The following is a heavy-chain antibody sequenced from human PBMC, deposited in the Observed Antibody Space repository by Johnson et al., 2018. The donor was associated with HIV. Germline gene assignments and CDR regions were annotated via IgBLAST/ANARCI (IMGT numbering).Heavy chain of an antibody. Sequence: QMLLVESGGGVVQPGRSLRLSCAASGFTFSSYDMHWVRQAPGKGLEWVAVISYDGSNKYYADSVKGRFTISRDNSKNTLYLQMNSLRAEDTAVYYCSKNSRITYDARSAFDIWGQGTMVTVSS. CDR3: SKNSRITYDARSAFDI. V-gene: IGHV3-30*18. J-gene: IGHJ3*02. CDR2: ISYDGSNK. D-gene: IGHD3-3*01. CDR1: GFTFSSYD.